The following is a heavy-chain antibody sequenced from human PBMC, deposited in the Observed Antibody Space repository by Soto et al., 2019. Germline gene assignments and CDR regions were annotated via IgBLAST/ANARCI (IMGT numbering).Heavy chain of an antibody. V-gene: IGHV1-18*01. CDR1: GYTFTSYG. CDR3: ARASQQLVRCDY. CDR2: ISAYNGNT. D-gene: IGHD6-13*01. J-gene: IGHJ4*02. Sequence: ASVKVSCKASGYTFTSYGISWVRQAPGQGLEWMGWISAYNGNTNYAQKLQGRVTMTMNPSISTAYMDLGSLTSEDTAVYFCARASQQLVRCDYWGQGTPVTVSS.